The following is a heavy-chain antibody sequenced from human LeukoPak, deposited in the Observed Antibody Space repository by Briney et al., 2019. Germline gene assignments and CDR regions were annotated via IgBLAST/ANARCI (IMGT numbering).Heavy chain of an antibody. D-gene: IGHD3-9*01. J-gene: IGHJ3*02. CDR2: ISVHNGNT. CDR3: ARGGYYNILTGYETADAFDI. V-gene: IGHV1-18*01. Sequence: ASVKVSCKASGYTFTSYGISWMRQAPGQGLEWMGRISVHNGNTNYAQKLQGRVTMTTDTSTSTAYMELRSLRSDDTAVYYCARGGYYNILTGYETADAFDIWGQGTMVTVSP. CDR1: GYTFTSYG.